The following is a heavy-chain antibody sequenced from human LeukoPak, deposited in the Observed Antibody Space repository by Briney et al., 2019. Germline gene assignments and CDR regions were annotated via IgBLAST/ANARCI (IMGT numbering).Heavy chain of an antibody. CDR3: ASVVPAAMSFAEYFQH. D-gene: IGHD2-2*01. CDR1: GYTLTELS. J-gene: IGHJ1*01. V-gene: IGHV1-24*01. Sequence: ASVKVSCKVSGYTLTELSMHRVRQAPGKGLEWMGGFDPEDGETIYAQKFQGRVTMTEDTSTDTAYMELSSLRSEDTAVYYCASVVPAAMSFAEYFQHWGQGTLVTVSS. CDR2: FDPEDGET.